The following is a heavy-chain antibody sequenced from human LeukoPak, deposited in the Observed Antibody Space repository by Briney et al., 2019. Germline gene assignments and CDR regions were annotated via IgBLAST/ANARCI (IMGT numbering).Heavy chain of an antibody. Sequence: PGRSLRLSCAASGFTFDDYAMHWVRQAPGKGLEWVSGISWNSGSIGYADSVKGRFTISRDNAKNSLYLQMNSLRAEDTALYYCAKAGFMITFGGVIASYFDYWGQGTLVTVSS. CDR3: AKAGFMITFGGVIASYFDY. CDR2: ISWNSGSI. J-gene: IGHJ4*02. D-gene: IGHD3-16*02. V-gene: IGHV3-9*01. CDR1: GFTFDDYA.